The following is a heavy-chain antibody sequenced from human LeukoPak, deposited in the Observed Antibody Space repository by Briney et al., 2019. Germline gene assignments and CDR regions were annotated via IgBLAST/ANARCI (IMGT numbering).Heavy chain of an antibody. D-gene: IGHD2-2*01. J-gene: IGHJ4*02. CDR3: ARGLQLLRYFDY. V-gene: IGHV4-31*03. CDR2: IYYSGST. Sequence: PSETLSLTCTVSGGSISSGGYYWSWIRQHPGKGLEWIGYIYYSGSTYYNPSLKSRVTISVDTSKNQFSLKLSSVTAADTAVYYCARGLQLLRYFDYWGQGTLVTVSS. CDR1: GGSISSGGYY.